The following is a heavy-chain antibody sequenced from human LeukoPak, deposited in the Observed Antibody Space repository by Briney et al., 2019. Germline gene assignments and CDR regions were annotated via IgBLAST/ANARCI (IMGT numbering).Heavy chain of an antibody. Sequence: SETLSLTCTVSGGSVSSESYYWSWIRQSPGKGVEWVGYIYYMGGTNYNPSLRSRVTISVDTSKNQFSLKLSSVTAADTAVYYCARGRITVARGIIEWFDPWGQGTLVTVSS. CDR2: IYYMGGT. CDR3: ARGRITVARGIIEWFDP. J-gene: IGHJ5*02. V-gene: IGHV4-61*01. D-gene: IGHD3-10*01. CDR1: GGSVSSESYY.